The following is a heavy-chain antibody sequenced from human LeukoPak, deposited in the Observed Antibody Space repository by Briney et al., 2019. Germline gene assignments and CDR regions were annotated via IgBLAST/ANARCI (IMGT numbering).Heavy chain of an antibody. J-gene: IGHJ4*02. V-gene: IGHV3-48*02. D-gene: IGHD1-26*01. CDR2: ISSSSSTI. CDR1: GFTFSSYS. Sequence: GGSLRLSCAASGFTFSSYSMNWVRQAPGKGLEWVSYISSSSSTIYYADSVKGRFTISRDNAKNSLYLQMNSLRDEDTAVYYCARDPSGGSYFARRFYYFDYWGQGTLVTVSS. CDR3: ARDPSGGSYFARRFYYFDY.